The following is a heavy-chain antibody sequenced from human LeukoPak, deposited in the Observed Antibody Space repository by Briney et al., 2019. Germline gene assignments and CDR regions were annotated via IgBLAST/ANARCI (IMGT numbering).Heavy chain of an antibody. CDR1: GFTFSTYN. Sequence: GGSLRLSCAASGFTFSTYNMNWVRQAPGKGLEWVSSISSTSGSISYAVSVKGRFTISRDSSKNTLYLQMNNLRTEDAAIYYCAKAPVTSCRGAFCYPLDSWGQGTLVTVSS. D-gene: IGHD2-15*01. V-gene: IGHV3-21*04. J-gene: IGHJ4*02. CDR2: ISSTSGSI. CDR3: AKAPVTSCRGAFCYPLDS.